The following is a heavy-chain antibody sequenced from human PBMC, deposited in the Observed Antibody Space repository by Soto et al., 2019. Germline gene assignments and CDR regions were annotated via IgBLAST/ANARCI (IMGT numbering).Heavy chain of an antibody. V-gene: IGHV3-21*06. D-gene: IGHD2-15*01. J-gene: IGHJ5*02. Sequence: GGSLRLSCTASGFSISTYSVNWVRQAPGKGLEWVSSISSTSTYFYYADSVKGRFIISRDNAKNSVYLQMDSLRGEDTAVYYCARVGDCSGSSCGNWLDPWGQGTLVTVSS. CDR2: ISSTSTYF. CDR3: ARVGDCSGSSCGNWLDP. CDR1: GFSISTYS.